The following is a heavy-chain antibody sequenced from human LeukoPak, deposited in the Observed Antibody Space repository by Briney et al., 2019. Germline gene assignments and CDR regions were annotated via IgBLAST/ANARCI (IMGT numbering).Heavy chain of an antibody. CDR1: GITFGISA. J-gene: IGHJ4*02. CDR3: AKSPLRLYSSGPESY. D-gene: IGHD6-19*01. CDR2: ICDSGTST. Sequence: GGSLRLSCAASGITFGISAMSWVRQAPGKGLEWVSTICDSGTSTYYADSVKGRFTISRDSSKNTLYLQMNSLTVEDTAVYYCAKSPLRLYSSGPESYWGQGTLVTVSS. V-gene: IGHV3-23*01.